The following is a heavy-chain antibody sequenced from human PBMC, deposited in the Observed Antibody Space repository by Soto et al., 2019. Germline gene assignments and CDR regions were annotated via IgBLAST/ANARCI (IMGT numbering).Heavy chain of an antibody. CDR1: GGSISSSSYY. CDR3: ARRALVGAPMDYYYGMDV. CDR2: IYYSGST. Sequence: QLQLQESGPGLVKPSETLSLTCTVSGGSISSSSYYWGWIRQPPGKGLEWIGSIYYSGSTYYNPSLKSRVTISVDTSKNQFSLKLSSVTAADTAVYYCARRALVGAPMDYYYGMDVWGQGTTVTVSS. J-gene: IGHJ6*02. V-gene: IGHV4-39*01. D-gene: IGHD1-26*01.